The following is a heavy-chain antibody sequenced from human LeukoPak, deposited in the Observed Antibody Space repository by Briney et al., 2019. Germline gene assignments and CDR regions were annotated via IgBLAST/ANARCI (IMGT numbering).Heavy chain of an antibody. CDR2: ISWNSGSI. D-gene: IGHD4-11*01. Sequence: GGSLRLSCPASGFIFDDYGMQWVRQAPGKGLEWVSSISWNSGSIGYADSVKGRFTISKDSAKNSLYLQMSTLRPEDTAVYYCAGVPEYSNYGGKLDYWGQGTLVTVSS. V-gene: IGHV3-9*01. CDR3: AGVPEYSNYGGKLDY. CDR1: GFIFDDYG. J-gene: IGHJ4*02.